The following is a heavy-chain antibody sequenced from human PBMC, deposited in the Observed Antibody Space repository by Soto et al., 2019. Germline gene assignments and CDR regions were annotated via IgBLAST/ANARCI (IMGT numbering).Heavy chain of an antibody. CDR2: IYYSGST. J-gene: IGHJ4*02. D-gene: IGHD4-17*01. CDR1: GGSISSYY. CDR3: ARVRDINRPRYDYGDYLIDY. Sequence: SETLSLTCTVSGGSISSYYWSWIRQPPGKGLEWIGYIYYSGSTNYNPSLKSRVTISVDTSKNQFSLKLSSVTAADTAVYYCARVRDINRPRYDYGDYLIDYWGQGTLVTVSS. V-gene: IGHV4-59*01.